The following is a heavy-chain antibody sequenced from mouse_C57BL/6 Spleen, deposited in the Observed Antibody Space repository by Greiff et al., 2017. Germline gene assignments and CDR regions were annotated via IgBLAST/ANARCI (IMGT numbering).Heavy chain of an antibody. D-gene: IGHD1-1*01. CDR2: ISYDGSN. Sequence: EVQLVESGPGLVKPSQSLSLTCSVTGYSITSGYYWYWIRQFPGNKLEWMGYISYDGSNNYNPPLKNLIPITRDTSKNQFFLKLNSVTTEDTATYDCAKRGGYYYGSSYVDYFDYWGQGTTLTVSS. V-gene: IGHV3-6*01. CDR3: AKRGGYYYGSSYVDYFDY. J-gene: IGHJ2*01. CDR1: GYSITSGYY.